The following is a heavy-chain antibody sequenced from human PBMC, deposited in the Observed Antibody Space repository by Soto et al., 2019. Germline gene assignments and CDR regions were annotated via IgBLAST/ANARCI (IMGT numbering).Heavy chain of an antibody. CDR1: GFSLSTSGVG. J-gene: IGHJ4*02. CDR3: ARTGYGDYPIDY. D-gene: IGHD4-17*01. CDR2: IYWDDYK. Sequence: QITLKESGPSLVKPTQTLTLTCTFSGFSLSTSGVGVGWFRQPPGKALEWLAVIYWDDYKHYSPSLKSRLTITKDSSKNQVVHTMTNMDPVDTATYYCARTGYGDYPIDYWGQGTLVTVSS. V-gene: IGHV2-5*02.